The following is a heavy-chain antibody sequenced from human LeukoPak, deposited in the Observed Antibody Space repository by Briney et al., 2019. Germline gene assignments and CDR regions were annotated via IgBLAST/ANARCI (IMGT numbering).Heavy chain of an antibody. D-gene: IGHD1-14*01. J-gene: IGHJ5*02. Sequence: ASVKISCKASGYTFTDYYMHWVQQAPGKGLEWMGRVDPEDGETIYAEKFQGRVTITADTSTDTAYMELSSLRSEDTAVYYCATSPGGLINWFDPWGQGTLVTVSS. CDR3: ATSPGGLINWFDP. V-gene: IGHV1-69-2*01. CDR1: GYTFTDYY. CDR2: VDPEDGET.